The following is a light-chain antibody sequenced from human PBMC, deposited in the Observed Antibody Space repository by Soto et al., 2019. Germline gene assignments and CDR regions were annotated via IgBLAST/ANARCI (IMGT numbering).Light chain of an antibody. CDR3: XXRKSWPLT. J-gene: IGKJ4*01. V-gene: IGKV3-11*01. CDR2: DAS. CDR1: QSXXXX. Sequence: EIVLTQSPATLSLSPGERATLSCRASQSXXXXLAWYQQRPGQAPRLLIYDASNRAXSIPARFSGSGSGTDXXXXXXXXXXXXFAVYYCXXRKSWPLTFGGGTKVEIK.